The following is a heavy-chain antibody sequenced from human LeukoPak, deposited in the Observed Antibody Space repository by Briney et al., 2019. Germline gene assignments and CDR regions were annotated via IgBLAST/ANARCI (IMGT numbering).Heavy chain of an antibody. V-gene: IGHV3-66*01. CDR1: GFTVSSKY. CDR2: IYSGGTT. J-gene: IGHJ6*02. CDR3: AREGDYPRSGMDV. Sequence: GGSLRLSCAASGFTVSSKYMSWVRQAPGKGLEWVSVIYSGGTTYYADSVKGRFTISRDNSKNTLYLQMNSLRAEDTAVYYCAREGDYPRSGMDVWGQGTTVTVSS. D-gene: IGHD4-17*01.